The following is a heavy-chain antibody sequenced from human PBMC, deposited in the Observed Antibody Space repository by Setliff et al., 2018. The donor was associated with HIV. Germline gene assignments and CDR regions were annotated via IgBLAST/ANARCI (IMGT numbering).Heavy chain of an antibody. J-gene: IGHJ4*02. D-gene: IGHD4-17*01. CDR2: IKSKTDGGTT. CDR3: TTIQKLTTPVDY. Sequence: GGSLRLSCAASGFTFSNAWMSWVRQAPGKGLEWVGRIKSKTDGGTTDYAAPVKGRFTISRDDSKNTLYLQMNSLKTEDTAVYYCTTIQKLTTPVDYWGRGTLVTVSS. CDR1: GFTFSNAW. V-gene: IGHV3-15*01.